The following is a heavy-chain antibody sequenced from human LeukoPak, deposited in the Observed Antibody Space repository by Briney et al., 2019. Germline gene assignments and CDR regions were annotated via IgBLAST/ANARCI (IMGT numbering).Heavy chain of an antibody. CDR2: IWKNGGT. V-gene: IGHV4-59*11. Sequence: SETLSLTCTVSGGPISGHYWTWLRQAPGKGLEGFGYIWKNGGTNYNPSPERWVAMLVRTSKNLFPLKVAFVTAAETAVYYCGGYGYNRGWSYFDEWGQGAMVTVSS. J-gene: IGHJ4*02. CDR3: GGYGYNRGWSYFDE. CDR1: GGPISGHY. D-gene: IGHD5-24*01.